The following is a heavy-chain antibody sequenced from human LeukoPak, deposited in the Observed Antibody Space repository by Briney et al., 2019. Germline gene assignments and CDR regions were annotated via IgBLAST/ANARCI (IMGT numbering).Heavy chain of an antibody. CDR2: INPNSGGT. CDR1: GGTFSSYA. CDR3: ARDRARYYDSSGYYYV. Sequence: ASVKVSCKASGGTFSSYAISWVRQAPGQGLEWMGWINPNSGGTNYAQKFQGRVTMTRDTSISTAYMELSRLRSDDTAVYYCARDRARYYDSSGYYYVWGQGTLVTVSS. V-gene: IGHV1-2*02. J-gene: IGHJ4*02. D-gene: IGHD3-22*01.